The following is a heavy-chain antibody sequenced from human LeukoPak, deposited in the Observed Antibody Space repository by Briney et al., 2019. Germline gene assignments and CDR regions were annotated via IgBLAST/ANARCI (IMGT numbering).Heavy chain of an antibody. V-gene: IGHV1-2*02. CDR1: GYTFTGYY. J-gene: IGHJ4*02. D-gene: IGHD4-23*01. Sequence: ASVKVPCKASGYTFTGYYMHWVRQAPGQGLEWMGWINPNSGGTNYAQKFQGRVTMTRDTSISTAYMELSRLRSDDTAVYYCARVRTTVAASHLDYWGQGTLVTVSS. CDR2: INPNSGGT. CDR3: ARVRTTVAASHLDY.